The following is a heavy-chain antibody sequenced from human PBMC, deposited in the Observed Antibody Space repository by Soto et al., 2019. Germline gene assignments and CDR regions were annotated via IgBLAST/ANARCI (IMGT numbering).Heavy chain of an antibody. CDR3: ARDPIVVVVAATRGLDY. Sequence: ASVKVSCKASGYTFTSYYMHWVRQAPGQGLEWMGIINPSGGSTSYAQKFQGRVTMTRDTSTSTVYMELSSLRSEDTAVYYCARDPIVVVVAATRGLDYWGQGTLVTVSS. CDR1: GYTFTSYY. CDR2: INPSGGST. D-gene: IGHD2-15*01. J-gene: IGHJ4*02. V-gene: IGHV1-46*03.